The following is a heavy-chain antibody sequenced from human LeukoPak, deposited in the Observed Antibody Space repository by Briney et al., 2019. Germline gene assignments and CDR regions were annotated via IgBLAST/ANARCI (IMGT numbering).Heavy chain of an antibody. Sequence: GASVKVSSKASGYTFTGYYMHWVRQAPGQGLEWMGWINPNSGGTNYAQKFQGRVTMTRDTPISTAYMELSRLRSDHTAVYYCARGPVYYGSASYYNWFDPWGQGTLVTVSS. J-gene: IGHJ5*02. CDR3: ARGPVYYGSASYYNWFDP. CDR1: GYTFTGYY. D-gene: IGHD3-10*01. CDR2: INPNSGGT. V-gene: IGHV1-2*02.